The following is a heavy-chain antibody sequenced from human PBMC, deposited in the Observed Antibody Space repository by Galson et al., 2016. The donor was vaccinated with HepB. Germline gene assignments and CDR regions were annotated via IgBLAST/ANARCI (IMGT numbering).Heavy chain of an antibody. CDR2: ITSRSSHI. Sequence: RLSCAASGFTLSSFSMNWVRQAPGKGLEWVLSITSRSSHIFYADSVKGRFTVSRDNVKNSLSLQMTSLRADDTAVYFCAKSARTGGIDYWGQGTLVTVSS. CDR1: GFTLSSFS. D-gene: IGHD2-8*02. CDR3: AKSARTGGIDY. V-gene: IGHV3-21*01. J-gene: IGHJ4*02.